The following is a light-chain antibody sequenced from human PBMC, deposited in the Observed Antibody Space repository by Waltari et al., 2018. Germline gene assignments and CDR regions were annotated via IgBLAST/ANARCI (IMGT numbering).Light chain of an antibody. J-gene: IGKJ1*01. CDR1: QNILYSSNNKYY. CDR2: WAS. Sequence: DIVMTQSPDSLAVSLGERATINCKSSQNILYSSNNKYYLAWYQQKSGQPPKLLIYWASTRASGVPDRFSGGGSGTDFTLTISSLQAEDVAVYYCQQYYSTPPTFGQGTKVEIK. V-gene: IGKV4-1*01. CDR3: QQYYSTPPT.